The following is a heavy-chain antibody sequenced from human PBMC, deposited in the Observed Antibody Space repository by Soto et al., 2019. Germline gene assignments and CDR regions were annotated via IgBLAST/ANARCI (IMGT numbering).Heavy chain of an antibody. J-gene: IGHJ4*02. D-gene: IGHD6-19*01. CDR2: IYYSGST. V-gene: IGHV4-39*01. Sequence: QLQLQESGPGLVKPSETLSLTCTVSGGSISSSSYYWGWIRQPPGKGLEWIGSIYYSGSTYYNPSLKSRVTISVDTSKNQFSLKLSSVTAADTAVYYCARRGVLSPEGSGWYSVYFDYWGQGTLVTVSS. CDR3: ARRGVLSPEGSGWYSVYFDY. CDR1: GGSISSSSYY.